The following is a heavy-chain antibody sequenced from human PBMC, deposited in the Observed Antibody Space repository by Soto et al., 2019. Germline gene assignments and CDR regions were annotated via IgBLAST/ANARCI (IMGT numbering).Heavy chain of an antibody. CDR3: AREQLELRLGYFDY. D-gene: IGHD1-7*01. V-gene: IGHV3-30-3*01. CDR2: ISYDGSNK. J-gene: IGHJ4*02. CDR1: GFTFSSYA. Sequence: QVQLVESGGGVVQPGRSLRLSFAASGFTFSSYAMHWARQAPGKGREWGAVISYDGSNKYYANAVKGRFTISRDNSKNTLYLQMNSLRAEDTAVYYCAREQLELRLGYFDYWGQGTLVTVSS.